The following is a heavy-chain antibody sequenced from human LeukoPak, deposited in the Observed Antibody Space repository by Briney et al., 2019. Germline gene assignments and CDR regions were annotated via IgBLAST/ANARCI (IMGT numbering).Heavy chain of an antibody. D-gene: IGHD3-22*01. CDR3: AKSSYYDASGYYREYYFDY. Sequence: GGSLRLSCAASRFTFSSYDMSWVRQAPGKGLEWVSSISGSGGSTYYADSVKGRFTISRDNSKNTLYLQMNSLRDEDTAVYYCAKSSYYDASGYYREYYFDYRGQGTLVTVSS. CDR2: ISGSGGST. J-gene: IGHJ4*02. V-gene: IGHV3-23*01. CDR1: RFTFSSYD.